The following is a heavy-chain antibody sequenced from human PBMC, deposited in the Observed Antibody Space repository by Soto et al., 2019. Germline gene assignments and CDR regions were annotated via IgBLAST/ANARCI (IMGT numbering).Heavy chain of an antibody. CDR2: ISYDGANQ. J-gene: IGHJ6*02. D-gene: IGHD2-2*01. V-gene: IGHV3-30*18. Sequence: QVQLVESGGGVVHPGRSLRLSCAASGFTLSSYGMHWVRQTPGKGLEWVAAISYDGANQNYADSVKGRFTISRDISNNTRYLQMNSLRPEDTAVYYCAKWGVWSTSCPPMAGHYYGMEVCGQGTTVKVS. CDR1: GFTLSSYG. CDR3: AKWGVWSTSCPPMAGHYYGMEV.